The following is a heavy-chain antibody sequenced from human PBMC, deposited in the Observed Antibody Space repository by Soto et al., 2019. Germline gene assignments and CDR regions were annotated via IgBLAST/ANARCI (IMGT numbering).Heavy chain of an antibody. D-gene: IGHD1-26*01. Sequence: GPTLVNPTQPLTLTCTFSGFSLSSTGLGVGWIRQPPGKALEWLALMYWNDDKHYNPSLKSRLTITKDPSKNRVVITMTNMDPVDTATYHCVHRTRSGSTRRWFDPWRQGNAVTVSS. CDR1: GFSLSSTGLG. CDR2: MYWNDDK. J-gene: IGHJ5*02. V-gene: IGHV2-5*01. CDR3: VHRTRSGSTRRWFDP.